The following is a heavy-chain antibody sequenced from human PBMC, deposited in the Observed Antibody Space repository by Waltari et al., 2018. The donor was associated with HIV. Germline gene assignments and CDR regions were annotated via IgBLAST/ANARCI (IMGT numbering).Heavy chain of an antibody. CDR3: ARDLITIFGVVIIEAYFDY. J-gene: IGHJ4*02. CDR1: GGSFSGYY. CDR2: INHSGST. Sequence: QVQLQQWGAGLLKPSETLSLTCAVYGGSFSGYYWSWIRQPPGTGLEWIGEINHSGSTNYNPSLKSRVTISVDTSKNQFSLKLSSVTAADTAVYYCARDLITIFGVVIIEAYFDYWGQGTLVTVSS. D-gene: IGHD3-3*01. V-gene: IGHV4-34*01.